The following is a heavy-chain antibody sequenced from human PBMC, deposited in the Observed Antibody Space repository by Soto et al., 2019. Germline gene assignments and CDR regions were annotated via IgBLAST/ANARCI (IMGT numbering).Heavy chain of an antibody. V-gene: IGHV5-51*01. Sequence: EVQLVQSGAEVKMPGESLKISCKGSGYTFTSYWIGWVRQMPGKGLEWMGIIFPTDSTTTYSPSFQGQVTLSADKSTSTAYLQWSSLRASDTAMYYCARAVVGYCSSSSCPGDYWGQGTRVTVSS. CDR3: ARAVVGYCSSSSCPGDY. D-gene: IGHD2-2*01. CDR2: IFPTDSTT. CDR1: GYTFTSYW. J-gene: IGHJ4*02.